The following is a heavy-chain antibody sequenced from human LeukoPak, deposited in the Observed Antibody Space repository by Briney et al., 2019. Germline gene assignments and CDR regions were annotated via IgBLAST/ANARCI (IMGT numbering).Heavy chain of an antibody. CDR3: AKAPYKVFSSGWYYFDY. CDR1: GFTFSSYS. D-gene: IGHD6-19*01. V-gene: IGHV3-23*01. CDR2: ISGSGGST. Sequence: PGGSLRLSCAASGFTFSSYSMNWVCQAPGKGLEWVSAISGSGGSTYYADSVKGRFTISRDNSKNTLYLQMNSLRAEDTAVYYCAKAPYKVFSSGWYYFDYWGQGTLVTVSS. J-gene: IGHJ4*02.